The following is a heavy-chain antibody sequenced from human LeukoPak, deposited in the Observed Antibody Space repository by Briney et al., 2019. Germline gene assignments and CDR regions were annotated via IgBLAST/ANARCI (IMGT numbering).Heavy chain of an antibody. CDR2: ISSDGSDK. CDR3: AREGTARDAFDI. J-gene: IGHJ3*02. Sequence: KPGRSLRLSCAASGFTFSYYAMHWVRQAPGKGLEWVAFISSDGSDKYYADSMKGRFTISRDNSKNTLYLQMTRLRGEDTAMYYCAREGTARDAFDIWGQGTMVTVSS. D-gene: IGHD2-21*02. CDR1: GFTFSYYA. V-gene: IGHV3-30-3*01.